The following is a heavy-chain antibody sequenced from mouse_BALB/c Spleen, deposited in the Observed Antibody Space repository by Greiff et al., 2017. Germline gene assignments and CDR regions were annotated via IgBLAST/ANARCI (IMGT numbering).Heavy chain of an antibody. J-gene: IGHJ2*01. Sequence: EVKLMESGGGLVQPGGSRKLSCAASGFTFSSFGMHWVRQAPEKGLEWVAYISSGSSTIYYADTVKGRFTISRDNPKNTLFLQMTSLRSEDTAMYYCAGGNYGLDYWGQGTTLTVSS. CDR2: ISSGSSTI. CDR3: AGGNYGLDY. CDR1: GFTFSSFG. V-gene: IGHV5-17*02. D-gene: IGHD2-1*01.